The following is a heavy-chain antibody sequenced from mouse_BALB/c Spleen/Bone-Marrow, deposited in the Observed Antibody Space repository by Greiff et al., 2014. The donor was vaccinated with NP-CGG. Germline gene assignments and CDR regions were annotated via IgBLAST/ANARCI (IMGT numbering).Heavy chain of an antibody. CDR2: NNPSSGYT. D-gene: IGHD2-1*01. Sequence: QVQLQQSAAELARPGASVKMSYKASGYTFTSYTMHWVKQRPGQGLEWIGYNNPSSGYTEYNQKFKDKTTMTADKSSYTAYMQLSSLTSEDSAVYYCAGRYGNYQRYFDFWGQGTTLTVSS. CDR3: AGRYGNYQRYFDF. V-gene: IGHV1-4*02. CDR1: GYTFTSYT. J-gene: IGHJ2*01.